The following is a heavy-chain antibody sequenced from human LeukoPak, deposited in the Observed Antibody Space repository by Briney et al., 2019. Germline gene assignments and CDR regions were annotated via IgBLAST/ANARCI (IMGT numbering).Heavy chain of an antibody. CDR3: ARPITKYTAVVWDY. D-gene: IGHD5-18*01. J-gene: IGHJ4*02. CDR2: INPNSGGT. Sequence: LGASVKVSCTASGYTFTGYYMHWVRQAPGQGLEWMGWINPNSGGTNYAQKFQGRVTMTRDTSIGTAYMELSSLTSDDTAIYYCARPITKYTAVVWDYWGQGTLVTVSS. V-gene: IGHV1-2*03. CDR1: GYTFTGYY.